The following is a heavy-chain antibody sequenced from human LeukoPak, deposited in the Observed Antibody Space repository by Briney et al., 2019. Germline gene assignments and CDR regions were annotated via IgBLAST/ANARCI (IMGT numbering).Heavy chain of an antibody. J-gene: IGHJ4*02. CDR3: ARERYYGSGSQLFDY. CDR2: IYYSGST. V-gene: IGHV4-31*03. CDR1: GGSISSGGYY. Sequence: PSETLSLTCSVSGGSISSGGYYWSWIRQHPGKGLEWIGYIYYSGSTYYNPSLKSRVTISVDTSKNQFSLKLSSVTAADTAVYYCARERYYGSGSQLFDYWGQGTLVTVSS. D-gene: IGHD3-10*01.